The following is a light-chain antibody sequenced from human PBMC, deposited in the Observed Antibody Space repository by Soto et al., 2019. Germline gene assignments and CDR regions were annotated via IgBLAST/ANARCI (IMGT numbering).Light chain of an antibody. CDR3: QQYDNWPQT. Sequence: EIVMTQSPATLSVSPGERATLSCRASQSVRSNLAWYQQKPGQAPRLLIYGASTRATGIPARFSGSGSGTEFTLTISSLQSEDFAVYSCQQYDNWPQTFGQGTKVEIK. CDR1: QSVRSN. V-gene: IGKV3-15*01. J-gene: IGKJ1*01. CDR2: GAS.